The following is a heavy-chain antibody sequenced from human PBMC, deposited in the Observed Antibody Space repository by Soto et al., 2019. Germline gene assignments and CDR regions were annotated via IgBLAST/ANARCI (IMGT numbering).Heavy chain of an antibody. Sequence: QVQLQESGPGLVKPSETLSLTCTVSGGSISSYYWSWIRQPPGKGLEWIGYIYYSGSTNYNPSLKXXVXIXXDTSKNQFSLKLSSVTAADTAVYYCARDNGIAVDYWGQGTLVTVSS. CDR2: IYYSGST. V-gene: IGHV4-59*01. D-gene: IGHD6-19*01. CDR3: ARDNGIAVDY. J-gene: IGHJ4*02. CDR1: GGSISSYY.